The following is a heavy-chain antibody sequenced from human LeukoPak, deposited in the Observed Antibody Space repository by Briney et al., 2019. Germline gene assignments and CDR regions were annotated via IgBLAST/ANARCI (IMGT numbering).Heavy chain of an antibody. CDR3: ARGRGGSYHY. Sequence: GGSLRLSCAASGFTFSNDWLHWVRQAPGKGLVWVSRINTDGSTTTYADSVKGRFTISRDNAKNTLYLQMNSLRVEDTAVYYCARGRGGSYHYWGQGTLVTVSS. CDR1: GFTFSNDW. CDR2: INTDGSTT. V-gene: IGHV3-74*01. J-gene: IGHJ4*02. D-gene: IGHD1-26*01.